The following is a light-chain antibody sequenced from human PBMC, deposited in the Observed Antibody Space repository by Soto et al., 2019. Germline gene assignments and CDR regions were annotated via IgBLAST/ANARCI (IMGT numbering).Light chain of an antibody. CDR1: QSVNDF. CDR3: QQRYMWRT. J-gene: IGKJ1*01. CDR2: DAS. V-gene: IGKV3-11*01. Sequence: EIVMTQSPATLSVSPGARATLSCRARQSVNDFLAWYPQRPGQAPRLLIYDASKRATGIPARFSGSGFGTDYTLTISRLEPEDFAAYYCQQRYMWRTFGQGTKVDIK.